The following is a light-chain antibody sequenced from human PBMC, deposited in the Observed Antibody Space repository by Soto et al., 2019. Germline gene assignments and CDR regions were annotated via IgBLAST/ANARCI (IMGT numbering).Light chain of an antibody. CDR3: SSYTTSSTLV. CDR2: DVS. CDR1: SSDVGAYNY. V-gene: IGLV2-14*01. J-gene: IGLJ1*01. Sequence: QSALTQPPSASGSPGQSVAISCTGTSSDVGAYNYVCWYQHNPGKAPKLMIHDVSIRPSGASNRFSGSKSGNTASLTISGLQAEDEADYYCSSYTTSSTLVFGTGTKVTVL.